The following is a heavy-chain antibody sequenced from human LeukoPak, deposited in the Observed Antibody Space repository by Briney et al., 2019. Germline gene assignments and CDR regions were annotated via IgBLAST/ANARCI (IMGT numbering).Heavy chain of an antibody. Sequence: QPGGSLRLSCAASGFTFSSYAMNWVRQAPGKGLVWVSTISGSGVSTYYADSVKGRFTISRDNSKNTLYLQMNSLRAEDTAVYYCARDLGQYYDTSDNWFDPWGQGTLVTVSS. CDR1: GFTFSSYA. CDR2: ISGSGVST. D-gene: IGHD3-22*01. V-gene: IGHV3-23*01. CDR3: ARDLGQYYDTSDNWFDP. J-gene: IGHJ5*02.